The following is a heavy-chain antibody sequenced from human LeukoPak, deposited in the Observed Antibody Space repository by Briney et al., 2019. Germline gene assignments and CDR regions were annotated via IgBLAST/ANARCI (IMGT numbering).Heavy chain of an antibody. D-gene: IGHD1-26*01. CDR1: GGSTSSSSYY. V-gene: IGHV4-39*01. CDR2: IYYSGST. CDR3: ARSHSGSYYPFDY. J-gene: IGHJ4*02. Sequence: SETLSLTCTVSGGSTSSSSYYWGWIRQPPGKGLEWIGSIYYSGSTYYNPSLKSRVTISVDTSKNQFSLKLSSVTAADTAVYYCARSHSGSYYPFDYWGQGTLVTVSS.